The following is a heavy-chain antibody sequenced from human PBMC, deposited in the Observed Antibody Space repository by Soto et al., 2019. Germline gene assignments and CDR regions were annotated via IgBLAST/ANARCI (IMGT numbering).Heavy chain of an antibody. D-gene: IGHD5-18*01. V-gene: IGHV1-18*01. Sequence: QVQLVQSGAEVKKPGASVKVSCKASGYTFTNYGISWVRQAPGQGLEWMGWINAYNGNTKYAQKLQGRVTMTTDTSTSTAYMLLRSVRSDVTAVYYCARDQAMAQFDYWGQGTLVTVSS. CDR3: ARDQAMAQFDY. J-gene: IGHJ4*02. CDR1: GYTFTNYG. CDR2: INAYNGNT.